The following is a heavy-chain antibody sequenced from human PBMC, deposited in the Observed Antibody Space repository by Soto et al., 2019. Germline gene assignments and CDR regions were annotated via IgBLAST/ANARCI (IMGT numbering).Heavy chain of an antibody. CDR3: TREEVYCGGDCYTN. J-gene: IGHJ4*02. V-gene: IGHV3-49*04. Sequence: GGSLRLSCTASGFTFVDYAMSWVRQAPGKGLEWVGFIRSKAYGGTTEYAASVKGRFTISRDDSKSIAYLQMNSLKTEDTAVYYCTREEVYCGGDCYTNWGQGTLVTVSS. D-gene: IGHD2-21*02. CDR1: GFTFVDYA. CDR2: IRSKAYGGTT.